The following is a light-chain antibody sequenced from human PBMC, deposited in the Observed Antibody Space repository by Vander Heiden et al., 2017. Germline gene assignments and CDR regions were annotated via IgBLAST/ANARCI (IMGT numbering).Light chain of an antibody. CDR3: QQYGSSPLT. CDR2: GAS. V-gene: IGKV3-20*01. J-gene: IGKJ1*01. CDR1: QSVSSTY. Sequence: EIVLTHSPGTLSLSPGERVTLSCRASQSVSSTYLAWYQQKPGQAPRLLIYGASSRATGIPDRFSGSGSGTDFTLTISRLEPEDFAVYYCQQYGSSPLTFGQGTKVEIK.